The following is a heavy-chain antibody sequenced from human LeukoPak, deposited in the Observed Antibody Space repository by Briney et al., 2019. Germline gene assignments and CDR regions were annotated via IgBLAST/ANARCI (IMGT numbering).Heavy chain of an antibody. V-gene: IGHV3-9*01. D-gene: IGHD6-13*01. CDR2: FSWNSGTI. CDR3: AKDIWQQLALFDY. J-gene: IGHJ4*02. Sequence: SLRLSCAASGFTLAEYAMPRVPQAPGHGLEWFTGFSWNSGTIGYADSVKGRLSISRDNAKNSLYLQMNSLRAEDTALYYCAKDIWQQLALFDYWGQGTLVTVSS. CDR1: GFTLAEYA.